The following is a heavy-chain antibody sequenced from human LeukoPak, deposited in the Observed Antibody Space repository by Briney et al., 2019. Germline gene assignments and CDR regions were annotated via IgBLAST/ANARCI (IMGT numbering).Heavy chain of an antibody. CDR1: GFTFTNYA. CDR2: ISGSGDDT. J-gene: IGHJ5*02. Sequence: GGSLRLSCAASGFTFTNYAMNWVRQAPGKGLEWVSSISGSGDDTSYADSVKGRFTISRDNSRNTLYLQMNNLRAEDTAVYYCAKQFVDIWGQGTLVTVSS. CDR3: AKQFVDI. D-gene: IGHD5-24*01. V-gene: IGHV3-23*01.